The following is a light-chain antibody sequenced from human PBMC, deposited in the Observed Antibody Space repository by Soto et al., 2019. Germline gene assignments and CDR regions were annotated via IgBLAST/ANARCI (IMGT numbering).Light chain of an antibody. V-gene: IGLV2-8*01. CDR2: EIN. Sequence: QSALTQPPSASESPGQSVTISCTGTSSDVGAYDYVSWYQQHPGKAPKLMIYEINKRPSGVPDRFSGSKSGNTASLTVSGLQAEDEADYYCSSFAGSNNFPYVFGTGTKVTV. CDR1: SSDVGAYDY. J-gene: IGLJ1*01. CDR3: SSFAGSNNFPYV.